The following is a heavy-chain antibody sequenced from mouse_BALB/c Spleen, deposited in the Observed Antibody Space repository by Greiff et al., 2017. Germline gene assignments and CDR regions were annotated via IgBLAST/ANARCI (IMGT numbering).Heavy chain of an antibody. CDR1: GYSITSGYY. CDR3: AREGFTTATGDYFDY. J-gene: IGHJ2*01. V-gene: IGHV3-6*02. Sequence: ESGPGLVKPSQSLSLTCSVTGYSITSGYYWNWIRQFPGNKLEWMGYISYDGSNNYNPSLKNRISITRDTSKNQFFLKLNSVTTEDTATYYCAREGFTTATGDYFDYWGQGTTLTVSS. CDR2: ISYDGSN. D-gene: IGHD1-2*01.